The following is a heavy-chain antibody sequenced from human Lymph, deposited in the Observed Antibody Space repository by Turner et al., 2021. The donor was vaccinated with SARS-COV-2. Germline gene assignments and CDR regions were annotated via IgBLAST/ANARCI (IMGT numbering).Heavy chain of an antibody. CDR3: AKGDGYPPHGLLDP. CDR2: MNPNSGYT. V-gene: IGHV1-8*01. CDR1: GYTFPSYD. D-gene: IGHD6-25*01. Sequence: QVQLVQSGAEVKKPGASVKVSCKASGYTFPSYDINWVRQATGQGLEWMGWMNPNSGYTGYAQKFQGRVTMTRNTSISTAYMELNSLTSDDTAVYYCAKGDGYPPHGLLDPWGQGTLVTVSS. J-gene: IGHJ5*02.